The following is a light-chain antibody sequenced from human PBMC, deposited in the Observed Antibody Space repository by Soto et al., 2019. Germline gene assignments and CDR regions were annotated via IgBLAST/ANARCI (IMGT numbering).Light chain of an antibody. CDR3: SSYISSSWV. Sequence: QSALTQPASVSGSPGQSITISCTGTSSDVVGYYHVSWYHQHPGKGPKVMIYEVSNRPSGVSNRFSGSKSGNTASLTIPGLQAEDEDDYYCSSYISSSWVFGGGTKVTVL. V-gene: IGLV2-14*01. CDR1: SSDVVGYYH. J-gene: IGLJ3*02. CDR2: EVS.